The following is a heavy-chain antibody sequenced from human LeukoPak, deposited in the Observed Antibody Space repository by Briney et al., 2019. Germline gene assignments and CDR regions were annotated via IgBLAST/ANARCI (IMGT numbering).Heavy chain of an antibody. V-gene: IGHV4-34*01. D-gene: IGHD6-13*01. CDR3: ASDSSSSRNWFDP. CDR2: INHSGST. CDR1: GGSFSGYY. J-gene: IGHJ5*02. Sequence: SETLSLTCAVYGGSFSGYYWSWIRQPPGKGLEWIGEINHSGSTNYNPSLKSRVTMSVDTSKNQFSLKLSSVTAADTAVYYCASDSSSSRNWFDPWGQGTLVTVSS.